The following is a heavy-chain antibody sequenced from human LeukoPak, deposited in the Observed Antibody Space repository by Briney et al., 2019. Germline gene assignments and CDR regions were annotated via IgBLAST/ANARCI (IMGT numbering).Heavy chain of an antibody. Sequence: ASVKVSCKASGYTFTSYYMHWVRQAPGQGLEWMGVINPSGGNTTYAQKFQGRLTMTRDTSTSTVYMELSSLRSEDTAVYYCARDWVLEHWGQGTLVTVPS. CDR3: ARDWVLEH. V-gene: IGHV1-46*01. D-gene: IGHD1-1*01. CDR1: GYTFTSYY. CDR2: INPSGGNT. J-gene: IGHJ4*02.